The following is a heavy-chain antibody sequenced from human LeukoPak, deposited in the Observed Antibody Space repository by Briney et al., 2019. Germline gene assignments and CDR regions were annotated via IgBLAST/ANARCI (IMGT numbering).Heavy chain of an antibody. CDR3: ARSTYYDSSGYYH. CDR2: INPNSGGT. Sequence: ASVKVSFKASGYTFTGYYMHWVRQAPGQGLEWMGWINPNSGGTNYAQKLQGRVTMTTDTSTSTAYMELRSLRSDDTAVYYCARSTYYDSSGYYHWGQGTLVTVSS. CDR1: GYTFTGYY. D-gene: IGHD3-22*01. V-gene: IGHV1-2*02. J-gene: IGHJ5*02.